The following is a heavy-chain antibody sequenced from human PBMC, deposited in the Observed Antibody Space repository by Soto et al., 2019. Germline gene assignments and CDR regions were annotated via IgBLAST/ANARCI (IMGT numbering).Heavy chain of an antibody. D-gene: IGHD5-18*01. V-gene: IGHV1-46*01. J-gene: IGHJ4*02. CDR3: ARDSCGYSYGCLDY. CDR2: INPSGGST. Sequence: GSSVKVSCKASGGTFSNYAVSWVRQAPGQGLEWMGIINPSGGSTSYAQKFQGRVTMTRDTSTSTVYMELSSLRSEDTAVYYCARDSCGYSYGCLDYWGQGTLVTVSS. CDR1: GGTFSNYA.